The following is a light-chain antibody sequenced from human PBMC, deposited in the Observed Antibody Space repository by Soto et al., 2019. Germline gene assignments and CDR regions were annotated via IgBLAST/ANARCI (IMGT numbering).Light chain of an antibody. CDR3: QQYNDWPPQLT. CDR1: HSVSSK. V-gene: IGKV3-15*01. J-gene: IGKJ4*01. Sequence: EIVMTQSPATLSVSVWERATLSCRASHSVSSKLAWYQQKPGQAPRLLIYGASTRATDIPARFSGSGSGTEFTLTISSLQSEDFAVYYCQQYNDWPPQLTFGGGTKVEIK. CDR2: GAS.